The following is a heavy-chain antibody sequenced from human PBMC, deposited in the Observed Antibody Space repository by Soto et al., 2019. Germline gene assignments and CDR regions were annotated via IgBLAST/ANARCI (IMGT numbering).Heavy chain of an antibody. V-gene: IGHV1-69*16. CDR3: ARAISGQYRVGALDV. CDR1: GGTFSTYT. D-gene: IGHD3-10*01. CDR2: IIPFLGTP. Sequence: QVQLVQSGAEVKKPGSSGKVSCRASGGTFSTYTVAWVRQAPGQGLEWMGGIIPFLGTPNYAQRFQGRLTISADESTSTASMELSSLKSEDTAMYYCARAISGQYRVGALDVWGQGTSLTVSS. J-gene: IGHJ6*01.